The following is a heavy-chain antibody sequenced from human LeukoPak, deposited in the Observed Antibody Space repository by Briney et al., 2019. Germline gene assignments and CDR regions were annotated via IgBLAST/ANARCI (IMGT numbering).Heavy chain of an antibody. CDR1: GYTFTSYD. D-gene: IGHD3-10*01. V-gene: IGHV1-8*01. Sequence: GASVKVSCKASGYTFTSYDINWVRQATGQGLEWMGWMNPNSGNTGYAQKFQGWVTMTRDTSISTAYMELSRLRSDDTAVYYCARGMVRGVIRLGYWGQGTLVTVSS. CDR3: ARGMVRGVIRLGY. CDR2: MNPNSGNT. J-gene: IGHJ4*02.